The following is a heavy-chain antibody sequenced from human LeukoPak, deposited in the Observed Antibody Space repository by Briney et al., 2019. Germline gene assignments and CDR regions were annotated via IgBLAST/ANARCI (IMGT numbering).Heavy chain of an antibody. CDR2: IRSKPNSYAT. V-gene: IGHV3-73*01. CDR3: TRHAARYCSGGSCYGNDY. Sequence: PGGSLKLSCAASGFTFSGSAMHWVRQASGKGLEWVGRIRSKPNSYATAYAASVKGRFTISRDDSKNTAYLQMNSLKTEDTAVYYCTRHAARYCSGGSCYGNDYWGQGTMVTVSS. D-gene: IGHD2-15*01. J-gene: IGHJ4*02. CDR1: GFTFSGSA.